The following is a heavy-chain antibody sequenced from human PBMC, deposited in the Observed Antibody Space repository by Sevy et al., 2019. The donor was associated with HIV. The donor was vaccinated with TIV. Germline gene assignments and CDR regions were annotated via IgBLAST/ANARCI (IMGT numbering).Heavy chain of an antibody. V-gene: IGHV3-48*03. J-gene: IGHJ4*02. CDR3: ARDLPPSATTVAHFDC. CDR2: ISNSRTTI. D-gene: IGHD4-17*01. CDR1: GFTFSSYE. Sequence: GGSLRLSCAASGFTFSSYEMNWVRQAPGKGLEWVSYISNSRTTISYSDSVKGRFTISRDNARNSLYLQMNSLRAEDTAVYYCARDLPPSATTVAHFDCWGQGTLVTVSS.